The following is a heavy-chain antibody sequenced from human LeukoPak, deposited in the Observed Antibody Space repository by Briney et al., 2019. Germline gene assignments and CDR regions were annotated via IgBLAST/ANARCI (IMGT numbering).Heavy chain of an antibody. J-gene: IGHJ4*02. CDR2: IYYSGST. V-gene: IGHV4-39*01. D-gene: IGHD3-10*01. CDR1: GGSISSSSYF. CDR3: ARNFDDSGSLGYY. Sequence: PSETLSLTCTVSGGSISSSSYFWGWIRQPPGKGLEWIGSIYYSGSTYYNPSLKSRVTISVDTSKNQFSLKLSSVTAADTAVYYCARNFDDSGSLGYYWGQGTLVTVSS.